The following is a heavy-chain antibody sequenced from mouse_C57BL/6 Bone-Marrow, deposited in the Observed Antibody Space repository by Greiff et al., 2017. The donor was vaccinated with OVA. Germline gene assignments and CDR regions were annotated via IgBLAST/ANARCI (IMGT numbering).Heavy chain of an antibody. D-gene: IGHD1-1*01. CDR3: ARITTVPY. J-gene: IGHJ2*01. V-gene: IGHV1-50*01. CDR1: GYTFTSYW. CDR2: IDPSDSYT. Sequence: QVQLQQSGAELVKPGASVKLSCKASGYTFTSYWMQWVKQRPGQGLEWIGEIDPSDSYTNYNQKFKGKATLTVDTSSSTAYMQLSSLNSEDSAVYYCARITTVPYWGQGPTLTVSS.